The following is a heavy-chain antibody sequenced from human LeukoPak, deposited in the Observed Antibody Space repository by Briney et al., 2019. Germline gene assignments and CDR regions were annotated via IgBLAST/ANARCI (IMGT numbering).Heavy chain of an antibody. CDR2: INPNSGGT. V-gene: IGHV1-2*02. CDR1: GYTFTGYY. CDR3: ARFAGYSSNYYFDY. Sequence: ASVKVPCKASGYTFTGYYMHWVRQAPGQGLEWMGWINPNSGGTNYAQKFQGRVTMTRDTSISTAYMELSRLRSDDTAVYHCARFAGYSSNYYFDYWGQGTLVTVSS. D-gene: IGHD6-13*01. J-gene: IGHJ4*02.